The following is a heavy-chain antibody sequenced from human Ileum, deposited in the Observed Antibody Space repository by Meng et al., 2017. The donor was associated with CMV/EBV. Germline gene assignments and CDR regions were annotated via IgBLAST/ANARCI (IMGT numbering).Heavy chain of an antibody. J-gene: IGHJ5*02. Sequence: SGGSLTSTNWWSWVRRPPGKGLEWIGEVSDSGSANYNPSLKGRVTISVDKSTNQFSLIVNSVTAADTAVYYCARGVVDYRSSFWFDPWGQGTLVTVSS. CDR2: VSDSGSA. D-gene: IGHD4/OR15-4a*01. CDR3: ARGVVDYRSSFWFDP. CDR1: GGSLTSTNW. V-gene: IGHV4-4*02.